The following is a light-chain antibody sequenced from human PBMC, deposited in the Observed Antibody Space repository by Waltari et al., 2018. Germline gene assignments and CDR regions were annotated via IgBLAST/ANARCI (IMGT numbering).Light chain of an antibody. CDR1: HSSSSY. V-gene: IGKV3-20*01. CDR3: QQYGASPLT. Sequence: VLTQSPGTLSLSPGERATLSCRASHSSSSYLAWFQQKPGQAPRLLIYGASSRATGIPDRFSGSVSGTDFTLTISRLEPEDFAVYYCQQYGASPLTFGGGTKVEIK. CDR2: GAS. J-gene: IGKJ4*01.